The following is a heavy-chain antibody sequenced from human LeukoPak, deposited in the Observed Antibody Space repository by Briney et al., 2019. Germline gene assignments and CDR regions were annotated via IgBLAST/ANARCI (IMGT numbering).Heavy chain of an antibody. CDR3: ARHSSGPREIDY. CDR1: GYRFTSYW. V-gene: IGHV5-51*01. J-gene: IGHJ4*02. CDR2: IYPGDSDT. D-gene: IGHD3-10*01. Sequence: GESLKISFKGSGYRFTSYWIGWVRPMPGKGLEWMGIIYPGDSDTRYSPSFQGQVTISADKSISTAYLQWSSVKASDSAMYYCARHSSGPREIDYWGQGTLVTVCS.